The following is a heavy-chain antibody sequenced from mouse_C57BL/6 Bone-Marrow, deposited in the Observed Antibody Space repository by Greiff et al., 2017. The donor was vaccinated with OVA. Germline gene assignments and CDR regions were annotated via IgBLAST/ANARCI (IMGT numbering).Heavy chain of an antibody. V-gene: IGHV1-66*01. Sequence: VQLQQSGPELVKPGASVKISCKASGYSFTSYYIHWVKQRPGQGLEWIGWIYPGSGNTKYNEKFKGKATLTADTSSSTAYMQLSSLTSEDSAVYYCARGLHYAMDYWGQGTSVTVSS. D-gene: IGHD3-1*01. J-gene: IGHJ4*01. CDR2: IYPGSGNT. CDR3: ARGLHYAMDY. CDR1: GYSFTSYY.